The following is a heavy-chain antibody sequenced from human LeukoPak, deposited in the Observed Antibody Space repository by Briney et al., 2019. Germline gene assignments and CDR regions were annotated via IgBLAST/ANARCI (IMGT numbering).Heavy chain of an antibody. V-gene: IGHV3-30*03. D-gene: IGHD3-10*01. Sequence: PGGSLRLSCAASGFTFSSYGMHWVRQAPGKGLEWVAVISYDGSNKYYADSVKGRFTISRDNSKNTLYLQMNSLRSDDTAVYYCARGLRNGSGNSWGQGTLVTVSS. J-gene: IGHJ5*02. CDR3: ARGLRNGSGNS. CDR1: GFTFSSYG. CDR2: ISYDGSNK.